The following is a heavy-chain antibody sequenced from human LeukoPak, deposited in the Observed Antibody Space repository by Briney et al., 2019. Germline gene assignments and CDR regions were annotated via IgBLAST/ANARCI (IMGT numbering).Heavy chain of an antibody. CDR1: GGSISSGPYF. CDR2: IYTSGST. Sequence: SQTLSLTCSVSGGSISSGPYFWSWIRQSPGQGLEWIGRIYTSGSTNYNPSLKSRVTMSVDTSKNQFSLKLSSVTAADTAVYYCARDFIYCGGDCFSFDYWGQGTLVTVSS. CDR3: ARDFIYCGGDCFSFDY. V-gene: IGHV4-61*02. J-gene: IGHJ4*02. D-gene: IGHD2-21*01.